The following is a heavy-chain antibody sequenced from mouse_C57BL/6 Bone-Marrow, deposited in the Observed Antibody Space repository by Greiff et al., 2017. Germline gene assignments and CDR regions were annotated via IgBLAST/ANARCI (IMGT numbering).Heavy chain of an antibody. Sequence: VKLQESGAELMKPGASVKLSCKATGYTFTGYWIEWVKQRPGHGLEWIGETLPGSGSTNYNAKFKGKATITADTSSNTAYMQLSSLTTEDSAIYYCAMTSHYGYHWYFDVWGTGTTVTVSS. J-gene: IGHJ1*03. CDR2: TLPGSGST. CDR1: GYTFTGYW. D-gene: IGHD2-2*01. CDR3: AMTSHYGYHWYFDV. V-gene: IGHV1-9*01.